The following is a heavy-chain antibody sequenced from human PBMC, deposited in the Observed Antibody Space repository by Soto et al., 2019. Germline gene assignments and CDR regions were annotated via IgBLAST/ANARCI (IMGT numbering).Heavy chain of an antibody. CDR3: ARGRSQYNWNYQFDY. J-gene: IGHJ4*02. Sequence: PSETLSLTCAVYGGSFSGYYWSWIRQPPGKGLEWIGEINHSGSTNYNPSLKSRVTISVDTSKNQFSLKLSSVTAADTAVYYCARGRSQYNWNYQFDYWGQGTLVTVSS. CDR2: INHSGST. D-gene: IGHD1-7*01. V-gene: IGHV4-34*01. CDR1: GGSFSGYY.